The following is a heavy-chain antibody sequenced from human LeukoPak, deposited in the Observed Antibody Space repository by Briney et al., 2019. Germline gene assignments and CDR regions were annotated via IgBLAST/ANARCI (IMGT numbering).Heavy chain of an antibody. Sequence: GGSLRLSCAASGFTFSDYYMSWIRQAPGKGLEWVSYISSSGSTIYYADSVKGRFTISRDNAKNSLYLQMNSLRAEDTAVYYCATSRGSWPDYFDYWGQGTLVTVSS. D-gene: IGHD6-13*01. V-gene: IGHV3-11*04. CDR1: GFTFSDYY. CDR2: ISSSGSTI. CDR3: ATSRGSWPDYFDY. J-gene: IGHJ4*02.